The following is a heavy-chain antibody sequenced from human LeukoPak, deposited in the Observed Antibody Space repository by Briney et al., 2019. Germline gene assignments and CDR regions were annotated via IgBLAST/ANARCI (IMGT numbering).Heavy chain of an antibody. V-gene: IGHV4-4*07. Sequence: SETLSLTCTVSGGSISSYYWSWIRQPAGKGLEWIGRIYTSGSTNYNPSLKSRVTISVDTSKNQFSLKLSSVTAADTAVYYCARQGIAAAGMFDSDYWGQGTLVTVSS. CDR3: ARQGIAAAGMFDSDY. CDR2: IYTSGST. CDR1: GGSISSYY. D-gene: IGHD6-13*01. J-gene: IGHJ4*02.